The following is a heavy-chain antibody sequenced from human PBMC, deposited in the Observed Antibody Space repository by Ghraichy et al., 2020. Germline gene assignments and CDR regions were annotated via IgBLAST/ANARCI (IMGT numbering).Heavy chain of an antibody. CDR2: IDTAGDT. V-gene: IGHV3-13*01. CDR1: GFTFSSYD. J-gene: IGHJ6*03. CDR3: ARAEYQLLHNGYYYYYMDV. Sequence: GGSLRLSCAASGFTFSSYDMHWVRQGTGKGLEWVSTIDTAGDTYYPGSVKGRFTISRENAKNSLYLQMNSLRAGDTAVYYCARAEYQLLHNGYYYYYMDVWGKGTTVTVSS. D-gene: IGHD2-2*01.